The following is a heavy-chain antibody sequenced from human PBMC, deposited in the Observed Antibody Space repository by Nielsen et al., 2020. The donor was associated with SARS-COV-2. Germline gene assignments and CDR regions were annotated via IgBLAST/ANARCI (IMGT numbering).Heavy chain of an antibody. V-gene: IGHV3-43*02. CDR1: GFSFDDYG. Sequence: GESLKISCEASGFSFDDYGMHWVRQPPGKGLEWISVISGHGKIAHYADSVKGRFTISSDNSKNFLYLELISLRFEDTAFYYCASLFDMSVIRGGDFWGQGTLLTVSS. J-gene: IGHJ4*02. D-gene: IGHD2-15*01. CDR2: ISGHGKIA. CDR3: ASLFDMSVIRGGDF.